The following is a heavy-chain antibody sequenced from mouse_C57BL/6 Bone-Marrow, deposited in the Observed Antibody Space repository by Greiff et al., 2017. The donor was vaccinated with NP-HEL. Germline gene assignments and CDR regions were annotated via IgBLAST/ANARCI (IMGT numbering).Heavy chain of an antibody. CDR3: TNLLIYYYGSSWGFDY. D-gene: IGHD1-1*01. CDR2: IDPEDGDT. CDR1: GFHIKDYY. Sequence: VQLKQSGAEPVRPGALVKLSCTASGFHIKDYYMHRVKQRPEPGPEWVGRIDPEDGDTEYASKFQGKATMTADTSSNTAYLQLSSLTSEDTAVYYCTNLLIYYYGSSWGFDYWGQGTTLTVSS. J-gene: IGHJ2*01. V-gene: IGHV14-1*01.